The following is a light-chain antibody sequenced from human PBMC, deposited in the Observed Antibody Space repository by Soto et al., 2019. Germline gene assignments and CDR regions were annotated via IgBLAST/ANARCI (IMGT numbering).Light chain of an antibody. CDR1: SSDVGGYNY. Sequence: QSALTQPASVSGSPGQSITISCTGTSSDVGGYNYVSWYQQHPGKAPKLMIYDVSNRPSGVSNRFSGSKSGNTASLTISGLQAEDEADYYCSAYTRSSTHVFGGGTQLTVL. V-gene: IGLV2-14*01. CDR3: SAYTRSSTHV. J-gene: IGLJ3*02. CDR2: DVS.